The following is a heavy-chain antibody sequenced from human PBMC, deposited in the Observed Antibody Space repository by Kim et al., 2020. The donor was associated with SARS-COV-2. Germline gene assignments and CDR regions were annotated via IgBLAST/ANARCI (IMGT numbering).Heavy chain of an antibody. CDR2: TSGSGLTT. D-gene: IGHD1-26*01. CDR1: GFTFSSYA. V-gene: IGHV3-23*01. Sequence: GGSLRLSCAASGFTFSSYAMNWVRQAPGEGLDWVSATSGSGLTTKYADSVKGRFTMSRDNSKNILYLQMSSLRAEDTAIYYCAREGNWYFDVWGRGTLVTVSS. CDR3: AREGNWYFDV. J-gene: IGHJ2*01.